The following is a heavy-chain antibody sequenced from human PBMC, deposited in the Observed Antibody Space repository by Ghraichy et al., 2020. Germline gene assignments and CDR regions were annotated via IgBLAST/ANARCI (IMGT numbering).Heavy chain of an antibody. Sequence: GGSLRLSCVASGFTFSGFWMGWVRQAPGKGLEWVANIKHDGSATYYVDSVKGRFTISRDNAKNELHLQMNSLRAEDTAVYYCARHGSWVFDFWGPGTLVTIFS. CDR3: ARHGSWVFDF. CDR2: IKHDGSAT. V-gene: IGHV3-7*01. D-gene: IGHD6-13*01. CDR1: GFTFSGFW. J-gene: IGHJ4*02.